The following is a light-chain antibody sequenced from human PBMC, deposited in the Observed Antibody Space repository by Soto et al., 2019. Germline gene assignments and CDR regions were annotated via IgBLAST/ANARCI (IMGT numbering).Light chain of an antibody. Sequence: DIQMTQSPSTLSASVGDRVTITCRASQSISNWLAWYQQKPGKAPKLLIYKASSLESGVPSRFSGSGSGTEFTLTISSLQPDDFATYYCQQYKSCFLTFGGGTKVEIK. CDR3: QQYKSCFLT. CDR1: QSISNW. V-gene: IGKV1-5*03. J-gene: IGKJ4*01. CDR2: KAS.